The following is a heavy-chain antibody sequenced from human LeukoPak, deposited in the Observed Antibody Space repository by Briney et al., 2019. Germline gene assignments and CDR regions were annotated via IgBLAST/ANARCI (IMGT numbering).Heavy chain of an antibody. V-gene: IGHV3-7*01. D-gene: IGHD2-15*01. CDR2: IKQDGSEK. CDR3: ASGRYCSGGSCSYL. J-gene: IGHJ4*02. CDR1: GFTFSRYW. Sequence: QPGGSLRLSCAASGFTFSRYWMSWVRHLPRKGLEWVAKIKQDGSEKYYVDSVKGGFTISRDNAKNSLYLQMNSLRAEDTAVYYCASGRYCSGGSCSYLWGQGTLVTVSS.